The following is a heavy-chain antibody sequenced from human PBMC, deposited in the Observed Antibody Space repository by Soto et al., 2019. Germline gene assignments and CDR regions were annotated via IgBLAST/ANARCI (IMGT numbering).Heavy chain of an antibody. J-gene: IGHJ4*02. Sequence: PGGSLRLSCAASGFTFSSYSMNWVRQAPGKGLEWVSSISSSSSYIYYADSVKGRFTISRDNAKNSLYLQMNSLRAEDTAVYYCVRDLDKVAATAYFDYWGQGTLVTVSS. CDR2: ISSSSSYI. CDR1: GFTFSSYS. V-gene: IGHV3-21*01. D-gene: IGHD2-15*01. CDR3: VRDLDKVAATAYFDY.